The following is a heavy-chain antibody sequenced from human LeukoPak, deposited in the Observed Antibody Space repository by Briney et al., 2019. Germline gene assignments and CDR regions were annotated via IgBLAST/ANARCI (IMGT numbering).Heavy chain of an antibody. V-gene: IGHV4-59*01. Sequence: SETLSLTCSVSGGSISSYYWSWIRQPPGKGLEWIGYIYYSGSTNYNPSLKSRVTISVDTSKNQFSLRLSSVTAADTAVYYCARAVSGRFDYWGQGTLVTVSS. CDR1: GGSISSYY. CDR2: IYYSGST. J-gene: IGHJ4*02. D-gene: IGHD6-19*01. CDR3: ARAVSGRFDY.